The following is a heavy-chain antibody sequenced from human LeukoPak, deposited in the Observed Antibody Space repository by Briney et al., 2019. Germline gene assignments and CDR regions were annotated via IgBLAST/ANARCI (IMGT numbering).Heavy chain of an antibody. CDR3: AREEFAAAGMDV. CDR2: IYHTGST. Sequence: SETLSLTCTVSGYSISSGYYWGWIRQPPGKGLEWIVNIYHTGSTYYNPSLKSRVTISVDTFKNQFSLKLSSVTAADTAVYYCAREEFAAAGMDVWGKGTTVTVSS. CDR1: GYSISSGYY. V-gene: IGHV4-38-2*02. D-gene: IGHD6-13*01. J-gene: IGHJ6*03.